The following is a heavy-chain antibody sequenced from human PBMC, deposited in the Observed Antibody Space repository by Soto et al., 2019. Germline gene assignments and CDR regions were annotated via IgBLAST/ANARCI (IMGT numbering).Heavy chain of an antibody. Sequence: SVKVSCKASGGTFSSYTISWVRQAPGQGLEWMGRIIPILGIANYAQKFQGRVTITADTSTSTAYMELRSLRSDDTAVYYCARDRGYLAHWHYWGQGTLVTV. CDR3: ARDRGYLAHWHY. J-gene: IGHJ4*02. V-gene: IGHV1-69*04. D-gene: IGHD6-25*01. CDR1: GGTFSSYT. CDR2: IIPILGIA.